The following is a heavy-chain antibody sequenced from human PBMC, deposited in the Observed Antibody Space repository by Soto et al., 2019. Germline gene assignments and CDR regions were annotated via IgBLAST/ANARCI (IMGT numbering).Heavy chain of an antibody. J-gene: IGHJ4*02. V-gene: IGHV1-69*02. CDR1: GGTFSSYT. Sequence: QVQLVQSGTEVKKPGSSVKVSCKASGGTFSSYTISWVRQAPGQGLEWMGRIVPIRDIANYAQKFQGRVTSTADKSTSTAYMELSSLRSEDTAVYYCARGSGSYWDYFDYWGQGTLVTVSS. D-gene: IGHD6-19*01. CDR3: ARGSGSYWDYFDY. CDR2: IVPIRDIA.